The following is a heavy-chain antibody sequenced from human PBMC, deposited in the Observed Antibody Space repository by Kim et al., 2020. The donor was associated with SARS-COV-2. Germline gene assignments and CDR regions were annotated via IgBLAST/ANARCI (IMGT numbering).Heavy chain of an antibody. Sequence: GRFPISRDNAKNTLYLQMNNLRAEDTAMYYCARDGYFDWLLYGYYYYGMDVWGQGTTVTVSS. D-gene: IGHD3-9*01. CDR3: ARDGYFDWLLYGYYYYGMDV. V-gene: IGHV3-74*01. J-gene: IGHJ6*02.